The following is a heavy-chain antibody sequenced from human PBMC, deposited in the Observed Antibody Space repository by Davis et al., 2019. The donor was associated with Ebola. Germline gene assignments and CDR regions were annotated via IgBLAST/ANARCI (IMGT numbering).Heavy chain of an antibody. J-gene: IGHJ6*04. CDR2: AYHIGVN. Sequence: MPSETLSLTCTVSGGSVSSGGHYWSWIRQPPGKGLEWIGYAYHIGVNIYNPSLKSRLTISVDTSKNQFSLKLDSVTAADTAMYYCARVVGTPTGTLNGYYGMDVWGKGTTVTVSS. CDR3: ARVVGTPTGTLNGYYGMDV. D-gene: IGHD2-8*02. CDR1: GGSVSSGGHY. V-gene: IGHV4-61*08.